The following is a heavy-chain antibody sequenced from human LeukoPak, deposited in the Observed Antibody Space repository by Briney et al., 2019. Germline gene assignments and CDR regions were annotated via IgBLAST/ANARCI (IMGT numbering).Heavy chain of an antibody. CDR1: GGSVGSYY. J-gene: IGHJ3*02. CDR3: ARGIYDDLGRPFDI. D-gene: IGHD2/OR15-2a*01. CDR2: VYFGGST. V-gene: IGHV4-59*02. Sequence: SETLSLTCTVSGGSVGSYYWSWIRQPPGKGLEWIGYVYFGGSTNYNPSLKSRVTISGDTSKNQFSLKLSSLTAADTAVYYCARGIYDDLGRPFDIWGQGTIVTVSS.